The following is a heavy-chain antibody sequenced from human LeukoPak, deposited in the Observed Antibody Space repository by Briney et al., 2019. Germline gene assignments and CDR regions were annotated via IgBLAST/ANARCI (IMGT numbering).Heavy chain of an antibody. CDR2: IHHDGRI. D-gene: IGHD3-16*02. J-gene: IGHJ4*02. CDR1: GFTFSSYG. CDR3: ARSHDHLWGNYPDY. Sequence: LRLSCAASGFTFSSYGMHWVRQPPGKGLEWIGEIHHDGRINYNPSLKSRVTLSVDKSKNQFSLRLNSVTAADTAMYYCARSHDHLWGNYPDYWGQGTLVTVSS. V-gene: IGHV4-34*01.